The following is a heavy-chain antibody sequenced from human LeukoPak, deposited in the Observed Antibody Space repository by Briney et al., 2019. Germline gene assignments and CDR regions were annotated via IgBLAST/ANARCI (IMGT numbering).Heavy chain of an antibody. V-gene: IGHV1-18*01. Sequence: ASVRVSYKASGYTFTIYGISWVRQAPGQGVEWMGWISAYNGNTNYAQKLQGRVTITTHTSTSTAYMELRSLRSDDTAVYYCARDDSSGYHDYWGQGTLVTVSS. CDR3: ARDDSSGYHDY. J-gene: IGHJ4*02. D-gene: IGHD3-22*01. CDR1: GYTFTIYG. CDR2: ISAYNGNT.